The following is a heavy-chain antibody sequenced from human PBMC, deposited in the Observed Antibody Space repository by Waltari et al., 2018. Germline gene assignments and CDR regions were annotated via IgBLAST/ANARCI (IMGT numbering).Heavy chain of an antibody. D-gene: IGHD4-17*01. CDR1: GFSLSTSGVG. V-gene: IGHV2-5*01. CDR2: IYWNDDK. Sequence: QITLKESGPTLVKPTQTLTLTCTFSGFSLSTSGVGVGWIRQPPGKALEWLALIYWNDDKRYSPSLKSRLTITKDTSKNQVVLTMTNMDPVDTVTYYCAHRPLNYGDSRGWFDPWGQGTLVTVSS. CDR3: AHRPLNYGDSRGWFDP. J-gene: IGHJ5*02.